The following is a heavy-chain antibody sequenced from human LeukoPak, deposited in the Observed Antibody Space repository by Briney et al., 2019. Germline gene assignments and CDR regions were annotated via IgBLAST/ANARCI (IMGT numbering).Heavy chain of an antibody. V-gene: IGHV3-21*01. Sequence: GGPLSFPGEAPGFPSRGYSLTWVGKAPGKGWEWVSSISSSSSYIYYADSVKGRFTISRDNAKNSLYLQMNSLRAEDTAVYYCARGIAAAGIYWGQGTLVTVSS. CDR3: ARGIAAAGIY. CDR2: ISSSSSYI. D-gene: IGHD6-13*01. J-gene: IGHJ4*02. CDR1: GFPSRGYS.